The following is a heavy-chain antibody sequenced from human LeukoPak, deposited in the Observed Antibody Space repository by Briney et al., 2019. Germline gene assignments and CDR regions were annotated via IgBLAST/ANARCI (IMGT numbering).Heavy chain of an antibody. CDR3: AKDLQLGGRSYYFDY. V-gene: IGHV3-30*18. D-gene: IGHD5-24*01. CDR2: ISYDGRNK. J-gene: IGHJ4*02. CDR1: GFTFSTYG. Sequence: GGSLRLSCAASGFTFSTYGMHWVRQAPGKGLEWVAVISYDGRNKYYADSVKGRFTISRDNSKNTLNLQMNSLRAEDTAVYCCAKDLQLGGRSYYFDYWGQGTLVTVSS.